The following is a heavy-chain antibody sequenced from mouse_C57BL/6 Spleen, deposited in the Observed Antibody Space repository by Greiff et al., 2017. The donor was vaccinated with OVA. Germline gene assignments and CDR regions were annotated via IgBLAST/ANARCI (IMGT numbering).Heavy chain of an antibody. CDR1: GFTFSDYG. J-gene: IGHJ4*01. D-gene: IGHD1-1*01. Sequence: DVKLVESRGGLVKPGGSLKLSCAASGFTFSDYGMHWVRQAPEKGLEWVAYISSGSSTIYYADTVKGRFTISRDNAKNTLFLQMTSLRSEDTAMYYCARRTTVVATDYAMDYWGQGTSVTVSS. CDR2: ISSGSSTI. CDR3: ARRTTVVATDYAMDY. V-gene: IGHV5-17*01.